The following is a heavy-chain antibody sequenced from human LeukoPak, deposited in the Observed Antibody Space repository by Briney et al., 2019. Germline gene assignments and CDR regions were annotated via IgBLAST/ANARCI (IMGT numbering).Heavy chain of an antibody. CDR1: GYTFTSYD. J-gene: IGHJ4*02. D-gene: IGHD6-6*01. CDR3: VRVRIAARPRYYFDY. V-gene: IGHV1-8*03. CDR2: MNPNSGNT. Sequence: ASVKVSCKASGYTFTSYDINWVRQATGQGLEWMGWMNPNSGNTGYAQKFQGRVTITRNTSISTAYMELSSLRSEDTAVYYCVRVRIAARPRYYFDYWGQGTLVTVSS.